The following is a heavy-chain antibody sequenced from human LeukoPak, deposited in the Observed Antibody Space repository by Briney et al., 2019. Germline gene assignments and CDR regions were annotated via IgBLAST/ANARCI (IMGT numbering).Heavy chain of an antibody. CDR2: ISSSSSYI. CDR3: AGGSGYFDY. Sequence: GGSLRLSCAASGFTFSSYAMSWVRQAPGKGLEGVSSISSSSSYISYADSVKGRFTISRDNAKNSLYLQMNSLRAEDTAVYYCAGGSGYFDYWGQGTLVTVSS. D-gene: IGHD3-16*01. CDR1: GFTFSSYA. V-gene: IGHV3-21*01. J-gene: IGHJ4*02.